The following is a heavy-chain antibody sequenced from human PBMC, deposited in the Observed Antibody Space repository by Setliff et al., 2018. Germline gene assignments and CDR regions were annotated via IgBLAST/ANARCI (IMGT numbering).Heavy chain of an antibody. CDR1: SFSAYY. Sequence: SFSAYYWSWIRQPPGKGLEWIGEINHSGSTNYNPSLKSRVTLSVDTTKNQFSLKMTSVTAADTAMYYCAGTPARGTTWLSPFDYWGQGTLVTVSS. J-gene: IGHJ4*02. D-gene: IGHD5-12*01. CDR3: AGTPARGTTWLSPFDY. CDR2: INHSGST. V-gene: IGHV4-34*01.